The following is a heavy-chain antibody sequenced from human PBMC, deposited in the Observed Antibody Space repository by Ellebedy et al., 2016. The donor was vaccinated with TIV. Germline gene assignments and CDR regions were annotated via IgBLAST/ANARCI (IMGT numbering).Heavy chain of an antibody. CDR2: IFYSGST. J-gene: IGHJ3*02. D-gene: IGHD3-3*01. CDR1: GGSIGSDDYY. Sequence: SETLSLTCTVSGGSIGSDDYYWSWIRQPPGKGLEWIGYIFYSGSTYYNPSLKSRVTISGDTSKNQFSLRLTSVTAADTVVYYCARQKTDSGSFLCDIWGQGTMVTVSS. CDR3: ARQKTDSGSFLCDI. V-gene: IGHV4-30-4*01.